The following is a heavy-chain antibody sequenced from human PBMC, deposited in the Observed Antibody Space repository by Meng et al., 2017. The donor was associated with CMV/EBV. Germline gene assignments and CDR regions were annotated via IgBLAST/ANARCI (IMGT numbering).Heavy chain of an antibody. CDR1: GNPFPSYY. V-gene: IGHV1-46*01. Sequence: VHVVQSVREVKKPGDSRRFSCKAFGNPFPSYYMHWVRQALGQGLEWMGIINPSGGSTSYAQKFQGRVTMTRDTSTSTVYMELSSLRSEDTAVYYCARESGSVGDYWGQGTLVTVSS. D-gene: IGHD1-26*01. J-gene: IGHJ4*02. CDR3: ARESGSVGDY. CDR2: INPSGGST.